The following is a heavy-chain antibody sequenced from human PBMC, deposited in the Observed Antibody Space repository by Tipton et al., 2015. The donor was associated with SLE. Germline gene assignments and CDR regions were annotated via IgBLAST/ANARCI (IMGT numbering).Heavy chain of an antibody. Sequence: TLSLTCTVSGGSISSHYWSWIRQPPGKGLEWIGSIYYSGSTYYNPSLKSRVTISVDTSKNQFSLKLSSVTAADAAVYYCATKLVDTAMVPLYYYYYYMDVWGKGTTVTVSS. J-gene: IGHJ6*03. CDR2: IYYSGST. D-gene: IGHD5-18*01. V-gene: IGHV4-59*11. CDR1: GGSISSHY. CDR3: ATKLVDTAMVPLYYYYYYMDV.